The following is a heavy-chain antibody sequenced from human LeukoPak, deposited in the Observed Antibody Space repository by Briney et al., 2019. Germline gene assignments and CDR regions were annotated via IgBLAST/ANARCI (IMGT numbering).Heavy chain of an antibody. J-gene: IGHJ6*03. CDR2: ICPGDSDT. Sequence: GESLKISCKGSGYSFTSYWIGWVRQMPGKGLEWMGIICPGDSDTRYSPSFQGQVTISADKSISTAYLQWSSLKASDTAMYYCGTRSTSSSGSGYYYYYMDVWGKGTTVTVSS. CDR3: GTRSTSSSGSGYYYYYMDV. CDR1: GYSFTSYW. D-gene: IGHD2-2*01. V-gene: IGHV5-51*01.